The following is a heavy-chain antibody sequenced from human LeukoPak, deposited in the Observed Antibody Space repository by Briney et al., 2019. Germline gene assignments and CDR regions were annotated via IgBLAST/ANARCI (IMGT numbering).Heavy chain of an antibody. J-gene: IGHJ4*02. CDR2: LSWNSGTI. Sequence: GGSLRLSCAASGFTFDDYAMHWVRQAPGKGLEWVSGLSWNSGTIVYADSVKGRFTISRDNTKDSLYLQMNSLRAEDTALYYCTTDMGPIGNFYKAFDSWGQGTLVTVSS. V-gene: IGHV3-9*01. D-gene: IGHD1-26*01. CDR1: GFTFDDYA. CDR3: TTDMGPIGNFYKAFDS.